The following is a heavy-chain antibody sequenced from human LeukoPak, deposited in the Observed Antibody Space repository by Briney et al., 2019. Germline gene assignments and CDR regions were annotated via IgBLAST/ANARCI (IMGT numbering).Heavy chain of an antibody. Sequence: ASVKVSCKASGGTFSSYAISWVRQAPGQGLEWMGGIIPIFGTANYAQKFRGRVTITTDESTSTAYMELSSLRSEDTAVYYCARDVGGDFDYWGQGTLVTVSS. CDR1: GGTFSSYA. D-gene: IGHD2-15*01. J-gene: IGHJ4*02. CDR2: IIPIFGTA. V-gene: IGHV1-69*05. CDR3: ARDVGGDFDY.